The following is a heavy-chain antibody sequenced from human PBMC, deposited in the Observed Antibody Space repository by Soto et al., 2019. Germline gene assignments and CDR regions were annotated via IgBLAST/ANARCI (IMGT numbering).Heavy chain of an antibody. V-gene: IGHV3-33*01. CDR1: GFTFSSYG. J-gene: IGHJ6*02. CDR2: IWYDGSNK. Sequence: GGSLRLSCAASGFTFSSYGMHWVRQAPGKGLEWVAVIWYDGSNKYYADSVKGRFTISRDNSKNTLYLQMNSLRAEDTAVYYCARVLFSYYYGMDVWGQGTTVTVSS. CDR3: ARVLFSYYYGMDV.